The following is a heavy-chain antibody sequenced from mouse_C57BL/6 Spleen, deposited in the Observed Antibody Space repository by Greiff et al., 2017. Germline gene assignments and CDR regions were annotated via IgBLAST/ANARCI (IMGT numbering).Heavy chain of an antibody. CDR1: GFSLTSFA. D-gene: IGHD1-1*01. CDR2: IWTGGGT. J-gene: IGHJ1*03. V-gene: IGHV2-9-1*01. Sequence: VKLQESGPGLVAPSQSLSITCTVSGFSLTSFAISWVRQPPGKGLEWLGVIWTGGGTNYNSALKSRLSISKDNSKSQVFLKMNSLQTDDTARYYCASITTVEDWYFDVWGTGTTVTVSS. CDR3: ASITTVEDWYFDV.